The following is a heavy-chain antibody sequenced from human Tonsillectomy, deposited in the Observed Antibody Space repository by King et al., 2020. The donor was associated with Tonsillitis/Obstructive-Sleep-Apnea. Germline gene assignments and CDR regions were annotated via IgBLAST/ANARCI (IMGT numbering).Heavy chain of an antibody. CDR3: ARDPSSSWSSDAFDL. CDR2: INSDGSST. CDR1: GFTFSSYW. J-gene: IGHJ3*01. Sequence: VQLVESGGGLVQPGGSLRLSCAASGFTFSSYWMHWVRQAPGKGLVWVSRINSDGSSTSYADSVKGRFTISRDNAKNTLYLQMNRLRAEATAVYYCARDPSSSWSSDAFDLWGQGTMVTVSS. V-gene: IGHV3-74*01. D-gene: IGHD6-13*01.